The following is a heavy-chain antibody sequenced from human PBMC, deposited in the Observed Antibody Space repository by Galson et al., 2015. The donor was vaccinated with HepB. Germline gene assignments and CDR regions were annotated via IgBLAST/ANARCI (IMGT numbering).Heavy chain of an antibody. CDR3: LGGPCHDY. J-gene: IGHJ4*02. CDR2: IKQDGSEK. V-gene: IGHV3-7*01. D-gene: IGHD1-26*01. Sequence: SLRLSCAASGFIFSSYWMTWVRQAPGKGLEWVANIKQDGSEKYYVDSVKGRFTISRDNAKNSLFLQMNSLRVEDTAMYYCLGGPCHDYWGQGTLVTVSS. CDR1: GFIFSSYW.